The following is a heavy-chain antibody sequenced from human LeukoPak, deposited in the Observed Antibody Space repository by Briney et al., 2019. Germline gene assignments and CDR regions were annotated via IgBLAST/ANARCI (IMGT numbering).Heavy chain of an antibody. CDR1: GFTFSSYA. D-gene: IGHD2-2*01. CDR3: ARTILPAQNAGAFDI. Sequence: PGGSLRLSCAASGFTFSSYAMSWVRQAPGKGLEWVSAISGSGGSTYYADSVKGRFTISRDNSKNTLYLQMNSLRAEDTAVYYCARTILPAQNAGAFDIWGPGTMVTVAS. J-gene: IGHJ3*02. CDR2: ISGSGGST. V-gene: IGHV3-23*01.